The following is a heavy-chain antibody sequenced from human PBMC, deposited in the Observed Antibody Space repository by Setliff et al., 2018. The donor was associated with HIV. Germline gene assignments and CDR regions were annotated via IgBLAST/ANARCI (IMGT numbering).Heavy chain of an antibody. V-gene: IGHV3-20*04. CDR3: ARDGGGYNYGSVRYFDY. CDR1: GFTFEDYG. D-gene: IGHD5-18*01. CDR2: INWNGGNA. Sequence: GGSLRLSCAASGFTFEDYGMSWVRQAPGKGLEWVSGINWNGGNAGYADSVKGRFTISRDNSKNTLHLELNNLRPEDTAVYYCARDGGGYNYGSVRYFDYWSQGTLVTVSS. J-gene: IGHJ4*02.